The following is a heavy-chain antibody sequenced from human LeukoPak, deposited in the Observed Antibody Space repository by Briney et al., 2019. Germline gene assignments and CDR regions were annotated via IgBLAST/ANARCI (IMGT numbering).Heavy chain of an antibody. Sequence: PGRSLRLSCAASGFTFSSYGMHWVRQAPGKGLEWVAVIWYDGSNKYYADSVKGRFTISRDNSKNTLYLQMNSLRAEDTAAYYCARGYSHGDAFDIWGQGTMVTVSS. CDR3: ARGYSHGDAFDI. CDR2: IWYDGSNK. CDR1: GFTFSSYG. D-gene: IGHD5-18*01. J-gene: IGHJ3*02. V-gene: IGHV3-33*01.